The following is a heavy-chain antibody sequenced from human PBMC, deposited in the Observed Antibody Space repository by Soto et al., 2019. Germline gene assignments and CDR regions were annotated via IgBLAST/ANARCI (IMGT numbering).Heavy chain of an antibody. J-gene: IGHJ4*02. CDR1: EFTFSGNW. CDR3: ARDLSGQFDY. Sequence: EVQLVESGGGLVQPGGSLRLSCAASEFTFSGNWMHWVRQAPGKGLVWVSRINEDGSTTTYADSVKGRFTISRDNAENTLYLQMNSLRADDTAVYYCARDLSGQFDYWGQGTLVTVSS. V-gene: IGHV3-74*03. CDR2: INEDGSTT.